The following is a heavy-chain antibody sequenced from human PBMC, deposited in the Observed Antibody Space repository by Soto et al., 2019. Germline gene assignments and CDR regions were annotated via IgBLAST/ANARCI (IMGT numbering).Heavy chain of an antibody. CDR2: INHSGST. J-gene: IGHJ4*02. CDR3: ARSLRRRPW. CDR1: GGSFSGYY. D-gene: IGHD4-17*01. V-gene: IGHV4-34*01. Sequence: QVQLQQWGAGLLKPSETLSLTCADYGGSFSGYYWSWIRQPPGKGLGWIGEINHSGSTNYNPSLKSRVTISVDTSKNQFSLKRSSVTAADTAVYYCARSLRRRPWWGQGTLVTVSS.